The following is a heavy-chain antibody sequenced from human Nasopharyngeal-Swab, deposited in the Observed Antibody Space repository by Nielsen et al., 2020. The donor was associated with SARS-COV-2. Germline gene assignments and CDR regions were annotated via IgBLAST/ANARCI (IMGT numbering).Heavy chain of an antibody. CDR1: GGSISSSSYY. CDR3: ARRGYGSGSSKSYFDY. D-gene: IGHD3-10*01. Sequence: SETLSLTCTVSGGSISSSSYYWGWIRQPPGKGLEWIGGIYYSGSTYYNPSLKSRVTISVDTSKNQFSLKLSSVTAADTAVYYCARRGYGSGSSKSYFDYWGQGTLVTVSS. V-gene: IGHV4-39*01. J-gene: IGHJ4*02. CDR2: IYYSGST.